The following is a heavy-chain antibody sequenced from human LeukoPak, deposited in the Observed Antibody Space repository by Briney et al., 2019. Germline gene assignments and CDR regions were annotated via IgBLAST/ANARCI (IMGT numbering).Heavy chain of an antibody. D-gene: IGHD5-18*01. J-gene: IGHJ4*02. CDR1: GYTFTSYY. CDR3: ARTNTAMVPGDY. Sequence: ASVKVSCKASGYTFTSYYMHWVRQAPGQGLEWMGWINPNSGGTNYAQKFQGRVTMTRDTSISTAYMELSRLRSDDTAVYYCARTNTAMVPGDYWGQGTLVTVSS. V-gene: IGHV1-2*02. CDR2: INPNSGGT.